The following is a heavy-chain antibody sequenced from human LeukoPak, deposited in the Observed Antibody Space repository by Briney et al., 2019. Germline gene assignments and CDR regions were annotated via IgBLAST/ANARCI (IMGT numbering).Heavy chain of an antibody. V-gene: IGHV4-59*01. J-gene: IGHJ4*02. CDR2: IYYTGST. CDR3: ARSYDTNFDY. D-gene: IGHD3-3*01. CDR1: GGSITTYF. Sequence: SETLSLTCSVSGGSITTYFWTWIRQPPGKGLEWIGYIYYTGSTSYNPSLKSRVTISVDRSKNQFSLKLSSVAAADTAVYYCARSYDTNFDYWGQGTLVTVSS.